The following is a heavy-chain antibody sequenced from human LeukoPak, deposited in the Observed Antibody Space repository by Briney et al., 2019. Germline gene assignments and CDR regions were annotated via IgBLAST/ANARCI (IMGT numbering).Heavy chain of an antibody. J-gene: IGHJ4*02. D-gene: IGHD4-23*01. V-gene: IGHV3-66*01. CDR2: ISNGGTT. CDR1: GFAVSSNH. CDR3: AGYGGYSF. Sequence: GGSLRLSCAASGFAVSSNHMTWVRQAPGKGLEWVSVISNGGTTYYADSVKGRFTISRDNSENTMHLQMNSLRAEDTADYYCAGYGGYSFWGQGTLVTVSS.